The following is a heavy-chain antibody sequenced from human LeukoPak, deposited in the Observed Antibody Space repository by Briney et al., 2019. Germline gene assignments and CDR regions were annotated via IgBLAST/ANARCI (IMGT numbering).Heavy chain of an antibody. Sequence: SETLSLTCSVSGGSISTYYWSWVRQPPGKGLEWIAYIHYSGSTMYNPSLYSRVTISMDTSKNQFFLRLTSVSAADTAVYYCARTPIPQYSSGWYTSYYFDYWGQGTLVTVSS. V-gene: IGHV4-59*08. CDR1: GGSISTYY. D-gene: IGHD6-19*01. J-gene: IGHJ4*02. CDR3: ARTPIPQYSSGWYTSYYFDY. CDR2: IHYSGST.